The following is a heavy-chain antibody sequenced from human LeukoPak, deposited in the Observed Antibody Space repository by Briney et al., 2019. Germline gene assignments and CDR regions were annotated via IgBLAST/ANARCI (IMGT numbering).Heavy chain of an antibody. Sequence: GGSLRLSCAASGFIFSNYAMSWVRQAPGKGPEWVSGISGGGGGTYYADSVKGRFTISRANSKNTLYLQMNSLRAEDTAVYYCARDLAAAPDYWGQGTLVTVSS. D-gene: IGHD2-15*01. CDR2: ISGGGGGT. CDR1: GFIFSNYA. V-gene: IGHV3-23*01. CDR3: ARDLAAAPDY. J-gene: IGHJ4*02.